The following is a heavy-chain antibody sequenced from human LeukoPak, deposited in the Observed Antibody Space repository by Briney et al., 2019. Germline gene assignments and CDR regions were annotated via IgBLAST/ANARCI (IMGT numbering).Heavy chain of an antibody. CDR2: INPNSGGT. CDR3: ARAVVVVAATILYNWFDP. J-gene: IGHJ5*02. CDR1: GYPFTGYY. V-gene: IGHV1-2*02. Sequence: ASVKVSCKASGYPFTGYYLHWVRQAPGQGLEWMGWINPNSGGTNYAQKFQGRVTMTRDTSISTAYMELSRLRSDDTAVYYCARAVVVVAATILYNWFDPWGQGTLVTVSS. D-gene: IGHD2-15*01.